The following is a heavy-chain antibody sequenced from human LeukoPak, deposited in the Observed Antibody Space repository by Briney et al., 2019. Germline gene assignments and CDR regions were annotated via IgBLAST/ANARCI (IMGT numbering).Heavy chain of an antibody. CDR3: ARAVFDTSGYDFVY. D-gene: IGHD3-22*01. CDR1: GGSLSTYF. J-gene: IGHJ4*02. Sequence: PSETLSLTCTVSGGSLSTYFWTWIRQPAGKGLEWIGRIYASGGTTHTPSLKSRVTMSVDTSKSQFSLKLSSVTAADTAVYYCARAVFDTSGYDFVYWGQGTLFTVSS. CDR2: IYASGGT. V-gene: IGHV4-4*07.